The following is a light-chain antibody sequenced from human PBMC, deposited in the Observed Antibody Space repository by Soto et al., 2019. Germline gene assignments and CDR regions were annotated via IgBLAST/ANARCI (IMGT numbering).Light chain of an antibody. CDR3: CSYAGSSTFDVV. J-gene: IGLJ2*01. CDR1: SNDVGSYNL. V-gene: IGLV2-23*03. CDR2: EGS. Sequence: QSVLTQPASVSGSPGQSITISCTGTSNDVGSYNLVSWYQQHPGKAPKLMIYEGSKRPSGVSNRFSGSKSGNTASLTISGLQAEDEADYYCCSYAGSSTFDVVFGAGTKLTVL.